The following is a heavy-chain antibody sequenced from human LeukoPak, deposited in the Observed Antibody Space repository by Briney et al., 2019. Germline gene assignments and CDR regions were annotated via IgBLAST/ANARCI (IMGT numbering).Heavy chain of an antibody. CDR2: IWYDGSNK. V-gene: IGHV3-33*01. CDR3: ARGYYDSSGYFGTPFDY. Sequence: GRSLRLSCAASGFTFSSYGMHWVCQAPGKGLEWVAVIWYDGSNKYYADSVKGRFTISRDNSKNTLYLQMNSLRAEDTAVYYCARGYYDSSGYFGTPFDYWGQGTLVTVSS. D-gene: IGHD3-22*01. J-gene: IGHJ4*02. CDR1: GFTFSSYG.